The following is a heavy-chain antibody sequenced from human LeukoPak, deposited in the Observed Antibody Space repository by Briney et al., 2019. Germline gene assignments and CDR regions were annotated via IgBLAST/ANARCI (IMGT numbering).Heavy chain of an antibody. CDR3: ARTYFYYDSSGSISFFDY. Sequence: PGGSLRLSCAASGFTFSSYSMNWVRQAPGKGLEWVSSISSSSSYIYYADSVKGRFTISRDNAKNSLYLQMNSLRAEDTAVYYCARTYFYYDSSGSISFFDYWGQGTLVTVSS. CDR2: ISSSSSYI. V-gene: IGHV3-21*01. J-gene: IGHJ4*02. CDR1: GFTFSSYS. D-gene: IGHD3-22*01.